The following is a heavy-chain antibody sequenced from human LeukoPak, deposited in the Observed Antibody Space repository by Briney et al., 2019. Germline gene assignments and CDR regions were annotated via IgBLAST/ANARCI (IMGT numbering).Heavy chain of an antibody. D-gene: IGHD3-10*01. Sequence: SETLSLTCTVSGGSIYSTTFYWGWIRQPPGKGLEWIGSMYYDGSTYHNPSLKSRVTISVDTSNNQFSLKLTSVTAADTAVYFCARGKFTYGSGKGGRAFDIWGQGTMVTVSS. J-gene: IGHJ3*02. CDR1: GGSIYSTTFY. CDR3: ARGKFTYGSGKGGRAFDI. CDR2: MYYDGST. V-gene: IGHV4-39*01.